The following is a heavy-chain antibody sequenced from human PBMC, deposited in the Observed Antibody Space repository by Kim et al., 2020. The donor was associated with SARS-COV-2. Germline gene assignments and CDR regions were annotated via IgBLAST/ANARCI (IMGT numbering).Heavy chain of an antibody. CDR3: ARVRGTIFGVVIIVGWFDP. CDR2: FNTNTGNP. V-gene: IGHV7-4-1*02. D-gene: IGHD3-3*01. J-gene: IGHJ5*02. Sequence: ASVKVSCKASGYTFTSYAMNWVRQAPGQGLEWMGWFNTNTGNPTYAQGFTGRFVFSLDTSVSTAYLQISSLKAEDTAVYYCARVRGTIFGVVIIVGWFDPWGQGPPVTVSS. CDR1: GYTFTSYA.